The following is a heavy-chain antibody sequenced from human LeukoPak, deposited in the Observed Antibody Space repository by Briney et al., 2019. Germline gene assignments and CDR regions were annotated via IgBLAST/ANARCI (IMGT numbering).Heavy chain of an antibody. J-gene: IGHJ4*02. CDR3: ARADCSSTSCLLFDY. D-gene: IGHD2-2*01. Sequence: GASVKVSYKASGYTFTSYYMHWVRQAPGQGLEWMGIINPSGGSTSYAQKFQGRVTMTRDTSTSTVYMELSSLRSEDTAVYYCARADCSSTSCLLFDYWGQGTLVTVSS. CDR1: GYTFTSYY. CDR2: INPSGGST. V-gene: IGHV1-46*01.